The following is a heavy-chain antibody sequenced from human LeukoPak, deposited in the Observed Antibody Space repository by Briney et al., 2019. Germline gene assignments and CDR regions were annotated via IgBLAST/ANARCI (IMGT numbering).Heavy chain of an antibody. J-gene: IGHJ4*02. D-gene: IGHD3-10*01. CDR2: VYYNGNT. CDR1: GGSVSPYS. V-gene: IGHV4-59*02. Sequence: SETLSLTCTVSGGSVSPYSWSWIRQPPGKGLEWIGYVYYNGNTNYNPSLKTRVTISGDTFKNQFSLRLSSVTTADTAVYYCARIIPYEYGYIDHWGQGTLVTVSS. CDR3: ARIIPYEYGYIDH.